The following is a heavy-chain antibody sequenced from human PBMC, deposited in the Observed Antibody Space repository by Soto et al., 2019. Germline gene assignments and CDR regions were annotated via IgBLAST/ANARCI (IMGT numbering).Heavy chain of an antibody. CDR3: ERGSWDDVFGHYSMDV. D-gene: IGHD3-3*01. Sequence: SQTRSLTCAISGDSISSNSAGWNWIRQTPSRGLEWLGRTYYRSKWYFNYAVSVESRITINPDTSKNQFSLQLSSVTPDDTAVYYCERGSWDDVFGHYSMDVWGKGTRVTVS. V-gene: IGHV6-1*01. CDR1: GDSISSNSAG. J-gene: IGHJ6*04. CDR2: TYYRSKWYF.